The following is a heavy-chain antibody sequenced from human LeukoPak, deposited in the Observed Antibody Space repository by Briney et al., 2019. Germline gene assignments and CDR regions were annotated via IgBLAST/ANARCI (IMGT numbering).Heavy chain of an antibody. Sequence: ASVKVSCKASGYTFTSYYMHWVRQAPGQGLEWMGIINPSGGSTSYAQKFQGRVTMTRATSTSTVYMELSSLRSEDTAVYYCTSESITMVRGVTYGMDVWGQGTTVTVSS. J-gene: IGHJ6*02. V-gene: IGHV1-46*01. CDR3: TSESITMVRGVTYGMDV. D-gene: IGHD3-10*01. CDR2: INPSGGST. CDR1: GYTFTSYY.